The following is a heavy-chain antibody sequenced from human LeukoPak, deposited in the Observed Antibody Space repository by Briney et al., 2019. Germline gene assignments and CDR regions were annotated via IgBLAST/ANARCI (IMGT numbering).Heavy chain of an antibody. CDR1: GHSFTSYF. V-gene: IGHV1-46*01. CDR3: ARVINDFWSGYYAEPIWFDP. D-gene: IGHD3-3*01. CDR2: INPSGGST. Sequence: ASVMVSCKAAGHSFTSYFMNRVRQAPGQWLEWMGMINPSGGSTSYAQKFQGRVTMTRDTSTSTVYMELSSLRSEDTAVYYCARVINDFWSGYYAEPIWFDPWGQGTLVTVSS. J-gene: IGHJ5*02.